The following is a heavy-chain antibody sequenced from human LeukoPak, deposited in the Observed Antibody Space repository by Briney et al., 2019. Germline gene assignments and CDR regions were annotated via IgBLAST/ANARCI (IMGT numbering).Heavy chain of an antibody. Sequence: QPGGSLSLSCAASGFTFSSYAMSWVGRAPGRGLEWVSAISGSGGSTYYAASVGGGFTISRDNSKNTLYLQMGSLRAEDTAVYYCVKEVWNVPLFDYWGQGTLVTVSS. CDR3: VKEVWNVPLFDY. J-gene: IGHJ4*02. V-gene: IGHV3-23*01. D-gene: IGHD1-1*01. CDR2: ISGSGGST. CDR1: GFTFSSYA.